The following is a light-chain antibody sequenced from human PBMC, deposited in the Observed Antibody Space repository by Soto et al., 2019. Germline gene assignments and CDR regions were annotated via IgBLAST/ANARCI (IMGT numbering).Light chain of an antibody. CDR2: LGS. CDR3: MQALQAPLT. CDR1: QSLLHSNGYNY. J-gene: IGKJ1*01. Sequence: DVVMTQSPLSLPVTPVEPASISFRSIQSLLHSNGYNYLDWYLQKPGQSPQLLIYLGSNRASGVPDRFSGSGSGTDFTLKISRVEAEDVGLYYCMQALQAPLTFGQGTKVDIK. V-gene: IGKV2-28*01.